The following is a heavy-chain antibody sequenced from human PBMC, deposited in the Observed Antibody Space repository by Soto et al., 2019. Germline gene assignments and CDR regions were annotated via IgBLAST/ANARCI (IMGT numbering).Heavy chain of an antibody. CDR1: GDSISTVDYF. V-gene: IGHV4-30-4*01. CDR2: IYKSTTT. CDR3: ARGRYCLTGRCFPNWFDS. J-gene: IGHJ5*01. Sequence: NPSETLSLTCSVSGDSISTVDYFWAWIRQPPGQALEYIGYIYKSTTTYYNPSFESRVATSLDTSKSQFSLTVASVTAADTAVYFCARGRYCLTGRCFPNWFDSWGQGTLVTVSS. D-gene: IGHD2-15*01.